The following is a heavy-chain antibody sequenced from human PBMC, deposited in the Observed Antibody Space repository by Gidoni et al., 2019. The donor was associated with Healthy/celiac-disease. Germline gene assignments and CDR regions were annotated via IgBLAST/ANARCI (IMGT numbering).Heavy chain of an antibody. CDR3: AKGSYSYGYNWFDP. V-gene: IGHV3-23*01. Sequence: VQLLESGGGLVQPGGSLRLSCAASGFTFSSYAMSWVRQAPGKGLEWVSAISGIGGSTYYADSVKGRFTISRDNSNNTLYLQMNSLRAEDTAVYYRAKGSYSYGYNWFDPWGQGTLVTVSS. CDR1: GFTFSSYA. J-gene: IGHJ5*02. CDR2: ISGIGGST. D-gene: IGHD5-18*01.